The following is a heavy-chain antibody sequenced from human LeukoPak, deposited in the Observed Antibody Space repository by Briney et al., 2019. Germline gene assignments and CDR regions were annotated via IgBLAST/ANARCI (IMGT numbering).Heavy chain of an antibody. CDR1: GGSFSGYY. CDR3: ARGAQQWLVTPEYFQH. Sequence: TSETLSLTCAVYGGSFSGYYWSWIRQPPGKGLEWIGEIKHSGSTNYNPSLKSRVTISVDTSKNQFSLKLSSVTAADTAVYYCARGAQQWLVTPEYFQHWGQGTLVTVSS. V-gene: IGHV4-34*01. CDR2: IKHSGST. J-gene: IGHJ1*01. D-gene: IGHD6-19*01.